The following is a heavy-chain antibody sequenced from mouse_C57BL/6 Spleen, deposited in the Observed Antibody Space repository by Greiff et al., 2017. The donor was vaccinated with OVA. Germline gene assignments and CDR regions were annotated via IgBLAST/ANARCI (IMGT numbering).Heavy chain of an antibody. CDR3: ARRNYTAMDY. J-gene: IGHJ4*01. CDR1: GFTFSSYA. D-gene: IGHD2-12*01. Sequence: DVQLVESGGGLVKPGGSLKLSCAASGFTFSSYAMSWVRQTPEKRLEWVATISDGGSYTYYPDNVKGRFTISRDNAKNNLYLQMSHLKSEDTAMYYCARRNYTAMDYWGQGTSVTVSS. CDR2: ISDGGSYT. V-gene: IGHV5-4*01.